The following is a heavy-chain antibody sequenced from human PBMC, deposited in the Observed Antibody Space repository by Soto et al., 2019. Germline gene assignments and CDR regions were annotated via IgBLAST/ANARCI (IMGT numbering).Heavy chain of an antibody. CDR3: GSSYKCCYNYYNFYYYCGLDG. CDR2: IIPFFGPA. Sequence: SVKVSCKASGDSFSNFAVSWVRQAPGQGLEWMGGIIPFFGPANYAQKFQGRVTITADESTNTAYMELSSRRSEDTALYYWGSSYKCCYNYYNFYYYCGLDGWGQGTTVTVSS. J-gene: IGHJ6*02. D-gene: IGHD3-10*01. CDR1: GDSFSNFA. V-gene: IGHV1-69*13.